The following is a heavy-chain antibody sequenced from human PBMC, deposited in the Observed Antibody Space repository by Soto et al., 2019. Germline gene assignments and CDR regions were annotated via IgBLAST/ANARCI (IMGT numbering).Heavy chain of an antibody. CDR3: ARGRVVVPAAVMFNCLDP. CDR2: IFHGGST. J-gene: IGHJ5*02. D-gene: IGHD2-2*01. CDR1: GAPITWGDYS. Sequence: ASETLSLTCALSGAPITWGDYSWNWIRQPPGKGLEWIGYIFHGGSTYYNPSLRSRVTISVDRSRTQFSLKMSSVTAADTAVYYCARGRVVVPAAVMFNCLDPWGQGALVTAPQ. V-gene: IGHV4-30-2*01.